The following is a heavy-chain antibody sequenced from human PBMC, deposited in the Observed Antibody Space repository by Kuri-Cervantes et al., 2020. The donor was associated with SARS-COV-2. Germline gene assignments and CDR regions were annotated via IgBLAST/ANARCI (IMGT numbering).Heavy chain of an antibody. CDR3: ARGVYCSSTSCYKGYFQH. CDR1: GFTFSSYD. J-gene: IGHJ1*01. V-gene: IGHV3-13*01. Sequence: GSLRLSCAASGFTFSSYDMHWVRQATGKGLEWVSAIGTAGDTYYPGSVKGRFTISRENAKNSLYLQMNSLRAEDTAVYYCARGVYCSSTSCYKGYFQHWGQGTLVTVSS. D-gene: IGHD2-2*02. CDR2: IGTAGDT.